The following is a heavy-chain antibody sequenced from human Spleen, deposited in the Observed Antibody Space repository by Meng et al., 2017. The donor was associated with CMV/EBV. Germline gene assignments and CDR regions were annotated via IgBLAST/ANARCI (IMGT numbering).Heavy chain of an antibody. CDR1: GGSFSGYY. D-gene: IGHD1-26*01. J-gene: IGHJ4*02. V-gene: IGHV4-34*01. CDR3: ARGGGGSYPD. Sequence: QGQRQEPGPGLVKPSETLSLTCAVYGGSFSGYYWSWIRQPPGKGLEWIGEINHSGSTNYNPSLKSRVTISVDTSKNQFSLKLSSVTAADTAVYYCARGGGGSYPDWGQGTLVTVSS. CDR2: INHSGST.